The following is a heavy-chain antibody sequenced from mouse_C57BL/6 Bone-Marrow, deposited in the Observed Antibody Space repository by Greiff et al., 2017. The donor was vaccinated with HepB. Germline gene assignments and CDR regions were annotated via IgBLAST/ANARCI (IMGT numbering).Heavy chain of an antibody. CDR2: IYPRSGNT. D-gene: IGHD1-1*01. J-gene: IGHJ3*01. V-gene: IGHV1-81*01. Sequence: QVQLQQSGAELARPGASVKLSCKASGYTFTSYGISWVKQRTGQGLEWIGEIYPRSGNTYYNEEFKGKATLTADKSSSTAYMELRSLTSEDSAVYFCARSGRSSYWGQGTLVTVSA. CDR1: GYTFTSYG. CDR3: ARSGRSSY.